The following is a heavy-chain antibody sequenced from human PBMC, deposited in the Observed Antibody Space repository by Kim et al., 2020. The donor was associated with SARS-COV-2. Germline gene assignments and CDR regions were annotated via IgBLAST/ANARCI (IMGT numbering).Heavy chain of an antibody. Sequence: GGSLRLSCAASGFTFSDYYMSWVRQAPGKGLEWLSYISSSGTYTNYADSVKGRFTVSRDNAKNSLYLQMNSLTVDDTAVYYCATSRYGSQSYHYFDNWG. V-gene: IGHV3-11*03. CDR1: GFTFSDYY. CDR2: ISSSGTYT. CDR3: ATSRYGSQSYHYFDN. D-gene: IGHD3-10*01. J-gene: IGHJ4*01.